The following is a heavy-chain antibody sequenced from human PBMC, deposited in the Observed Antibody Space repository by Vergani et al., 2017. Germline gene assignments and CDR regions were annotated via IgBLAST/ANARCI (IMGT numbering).Heavy chain of an antibody. J-gene: IGHJ4*02. CDR1: GYNFTCYY. Sequence: QGQLVQSGAEVKKPGASVKVFCKASGYNFTCYYMHLVRQAPGQGREWRGWINPNSGGTNYAQKFQGRVTMTRDTSISTAYMELSRLRSDDTAVYYCARITYYYGSGKGAELRYWGEGTLVTVSS. V-gene: IGHV1-2*02. CDR2: INPNSGGT. D-gene: IGHD3-10*01. CDR3: ARITYYYGSGKGAELRY.